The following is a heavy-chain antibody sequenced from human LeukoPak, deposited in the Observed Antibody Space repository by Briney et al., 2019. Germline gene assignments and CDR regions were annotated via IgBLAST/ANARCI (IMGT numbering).Heavy chain of an antibody. CDR3: AIGGRFGLLDY. D-gene: IGHD3-10*01. V-gene: IGHV3-7*01. Sequence: GGSLRLSCAASGCTFSSYWMSWVRQAPGKGLEWVANIKQDGSEKYYVDSVKGRFTISRDNAKNSLYLQMNSLRAEDTAVYYCAIGGRFGLLDYWGQGTLVTVSS. J-gene: IGHJ4*02. CDR2: IKQDGSEK. CDR1: GCTFSSYW.